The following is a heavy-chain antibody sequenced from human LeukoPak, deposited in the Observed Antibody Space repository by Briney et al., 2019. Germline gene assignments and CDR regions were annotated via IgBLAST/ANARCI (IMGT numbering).Heavy chain of an antibody. CDR1: GITFSSHA. V-gene: IGHV3-23*01. D-gene: IGHD3-3*01. CDR3: AKDYGEWSRVN. J-gene: IGHJ4*02. Sequence: HLGGSLRLSCAASGITFSSHAMSWVRQAPGKGLEWVSVISGSGGSTYYADSVKGRFTISRDNYKNTMYLQMNSLRAEDTAVYYCAKDYGEWSRVNWGQGTLVTVSS. CDR2: ISGSGGST.